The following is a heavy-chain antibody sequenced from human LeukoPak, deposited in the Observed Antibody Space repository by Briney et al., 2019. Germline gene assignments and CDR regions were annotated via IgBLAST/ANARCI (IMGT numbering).Heavy chain of an antibody. Sequence: ASVKVSCKASGYTFTGYYLHWVRQAPGQGLEWMGFINPNSGGTNYAQKFQGRVTMTRDTSISTAYMELSRLRSDDTAVYYCAREMTTVTHDAFDIWGQGTMVTVSS. D-gene: IGHD4-17*01. CDR1: GYTFTGYY. CDR3: AREMTTVTHDAFDI. V-gene: IGHV1-2*02. J-gene: IGHJ3*02. CDR2: INPNSGGT.